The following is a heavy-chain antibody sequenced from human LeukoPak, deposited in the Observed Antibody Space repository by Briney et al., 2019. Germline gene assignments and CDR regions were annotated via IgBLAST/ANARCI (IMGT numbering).Heavy chain of an antibody. CDR3: ARHRSLDSGSYPPYYYYYYMDV. CDR1: GYSFSNSW. D-gene: IGHD1-26*01. J-gene: IGHJ6*03. V-gene: IGHV5-51*01. Sequence: GESLKISCKGSGYSFSNSWIAWVRQMPGKGLEWMGIIYPGDSDTRYSPSFQGQVTISADKSISTAYLQWSSLKASDTAMYYCARHRSLDSGSYPPYYYYYYMDVWGKGTTVTVSS. CDR2: IYPGDSDT.